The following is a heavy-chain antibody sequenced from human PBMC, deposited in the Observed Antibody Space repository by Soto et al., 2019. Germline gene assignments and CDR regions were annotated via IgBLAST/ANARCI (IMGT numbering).Heavy chain of an antibody. Sequence: SATLSLTCTVSGGSISSYYWSWIRQPPGKGLEWIGYIHYSGSTNYKSSLKSRVTISVDTSKNQFSLKLSSVTAADTAVYYCARADYYDSSAYCPNFDYWGQGTLVTVSS. CDR3: ARADYYDSSAYCPNFDY. CDR2: IHYSGST. CDR1: GGSISSYY. D-gene: IGHD3-22*01. J-gene: IGHJ4*02. V-gene: IGHV4-59*01.